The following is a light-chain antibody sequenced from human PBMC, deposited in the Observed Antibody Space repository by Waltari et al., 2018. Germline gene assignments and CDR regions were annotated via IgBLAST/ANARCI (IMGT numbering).Light chain of an antibody. V-gene: IGLV3-1*01. J-gene: IGLJ2*01. CDR3: QAWDSITVV. Sequence: SYDLTQPPSVSVSPGQTASITCSGDKLGNKYACWYQQKPGQSPVLVIYQDNRRPSGIPERFSGSNSGNTATLTISGTQAMDEADYFCQAWDSITVVFGGGTKLTVL. CDR1: KLGNKY. CDR2: QDN.